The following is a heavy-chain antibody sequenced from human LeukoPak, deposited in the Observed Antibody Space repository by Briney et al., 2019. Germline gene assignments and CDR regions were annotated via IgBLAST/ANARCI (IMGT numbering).Heavy chain of an antibody. CDR2: IYNDGRT. V-gene: IGHV3-53*01. CDR1: GFTISFNY. J-gene: IGHJ4*02. D-gene: IGHD7-27*01. Sequence: GGSLRLSCAASGFTISFNYMSWVRQAPGKGLEWVSIIYNDGRTYYVDSVKGRFTISRDNSKNTLYLQMNSLRAEDTAVYYCAKALGTGLAFDYWGQATLVTVSS. CDR3: AKALGTGLAFDY.